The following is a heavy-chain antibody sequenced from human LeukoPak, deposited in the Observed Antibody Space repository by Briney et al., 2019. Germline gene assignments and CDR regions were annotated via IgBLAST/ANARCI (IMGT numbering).Heavy chain of an antibody. CDR2: IGQDGGEK. J-gene: IGHJ3*02. CDR3: ARSINYGGNSDAFDI. D-gene: IGHD4-23*01. CDR1: GFTFSNYW. Sequence: GGSLRLSCAASGFTFSNYWMTWVRQAPGKGLEWVANIGQDGGEKYYVDSVKGRFTISRDNAKNSLYLQMNSLRAEDTAVYYCARSINYGGNSDAFDIWGQGTMVTVSS. V-gene: IGHV3-7*01.